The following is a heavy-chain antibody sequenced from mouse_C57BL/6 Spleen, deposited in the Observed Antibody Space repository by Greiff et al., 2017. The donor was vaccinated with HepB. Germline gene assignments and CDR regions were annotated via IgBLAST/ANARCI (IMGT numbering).Heavy chain of an antibody. CDR3: ARDYDYDVGYYAMDY. V-gene: IGHV2-2*01. D-gene: IGHD2-4*01. CDR2: IWSGGST. J-gene: IGHJ4*01. CDR1: GFSLTSYG. Sequence: VKLVESGPGLVQPSQSLSITCTVSGFSLTSYGVHWVRQSPGKGLEWLGVIWSGGSTDYNAAFISRLSISKDNSKSQVFFKMNSLQADDTAIYYCARDYDYDVGYYAMDYWGQGTSVTVSS.